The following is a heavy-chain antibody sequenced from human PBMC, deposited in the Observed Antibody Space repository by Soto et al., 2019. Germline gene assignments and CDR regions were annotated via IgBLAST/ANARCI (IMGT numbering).Heavy chain of an antibody. Sequence: GSLRLSCAASGFTFSSYGMHWVRQAPGKGLEWVAVISYDGSNKYYADSVKGRFTISRDNSKNTLYLQMNSLRAEDTAVYYCAKLAHHGGTPDYWGQGTLVTVSS. J-gene: IGHJ4*02. CDR2: ISYDGSNK. D-gene: IGHD1-1*01. CDR3: AKLAHHGGTPDY. CDR1: GFTFSSYG. V-gene: IGHV3-30*18.